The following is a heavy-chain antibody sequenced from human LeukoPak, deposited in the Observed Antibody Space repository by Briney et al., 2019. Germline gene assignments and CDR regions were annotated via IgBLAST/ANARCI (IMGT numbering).Heavy chain of an antibody. D-gene: IGHD3-10*01. CDR1: Y. Sequence: YMHXVRQAPGQGLEWMGVIAPSSGTTSYAQKFQGRVTMTRDTSTSTLYMELSSLTSEDTAVYYCARASGSSAVPFDYWGQGTLVTVSS. CDR2: IAPSSGTT. V-gene: IGHV1-46*01. J-gene: IGHJ4*02. CDR3: ARASGSSAVPFDY.